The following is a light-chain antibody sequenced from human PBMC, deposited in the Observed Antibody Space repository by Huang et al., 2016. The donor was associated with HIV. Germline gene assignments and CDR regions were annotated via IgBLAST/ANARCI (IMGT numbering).Light chain of an antibody. V-gene: IGKV1-39*01. CDR1: QSSSSY. CDR3: QQSYSNTFT. Sequence: DIQMTQSPSSLSASVGDRVIITCRASQSSSSYLNWYQKQPGKAPNLLIYASSSLESGVPSRFSGSGSGTDFTLTIRSLQPEDFATYYCQQSYSNTFTFGAGTKVDVK. J-gene: IGKJ3*01. CDR2: ASS.